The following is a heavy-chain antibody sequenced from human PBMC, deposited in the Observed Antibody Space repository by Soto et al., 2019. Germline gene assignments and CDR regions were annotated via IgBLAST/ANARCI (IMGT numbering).Heavy chain of an antibody. V-gene: IGHV3-15*01. Sequence: GGSLRLSCAASEFTFANAWISWVRQAPGKGLEWVGRIKSKADGGTTDYAAPVKGRFTISRDESQTTLYLQMNSLKTEDTAVYYCTSLYYGHWGQGTLVTVSS. CDR3: TSLYYGH. CDR1: EFTFANAW. J-gene: IGHJ4*02. D-gene: IGHD4-17*01. CDR2: IKSKADGGTT.